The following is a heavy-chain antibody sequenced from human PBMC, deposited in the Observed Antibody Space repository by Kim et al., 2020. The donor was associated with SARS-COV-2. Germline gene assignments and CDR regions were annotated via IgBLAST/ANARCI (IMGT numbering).Heavy chain of an antibody. V-gene: IGHV1-2*06. CDR3: AKDNSGSIDY. Sequence: ASVKVSCKTSGYTFTGYSMHWVRQAPGQGLEWMGRINPSRGGTNYAQSLQGRVTISWDTSINTAYMELSSLTSDDTAVYYCAKDNSGSIDYWGQGTLVTVSS. CDR2: INPSRGGT. D-gene: IGHD6-19*01. CDR1: GYTFTGYS. J-gene: IGHJ4*02.